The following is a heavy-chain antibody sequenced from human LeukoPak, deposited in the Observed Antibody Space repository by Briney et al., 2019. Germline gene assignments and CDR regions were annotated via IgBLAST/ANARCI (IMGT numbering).Heavy chain of an antibody. CDR1: GYTFTSYG. Sequence: ASVKVSCKASGYTFTSYGISWVRQAPGQGLEWMGWISAYNGNTNYAQKLQGRVTMTTDTSTSTAYMELSRLRSDDTAVYYCARDYYDSSGYYYWFDPWGQGTLVTVSS. CDR2: ISAYNGNT. J-gene: IGHJ5*02. CDR3: ARDYYDSSGYYYWFDP. V-gene: IGHV1-18*01. D-gene: IGHD3-22*01.